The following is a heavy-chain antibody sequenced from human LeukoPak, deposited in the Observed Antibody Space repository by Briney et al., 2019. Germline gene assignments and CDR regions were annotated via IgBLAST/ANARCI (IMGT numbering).Heavy chain of an antibody. CDR2: IKEDGSEK. J-gene: IGHJ4*02. CDR1: GFTFSSYW. D-gene: IGHD3-22*01. V-gene: IGHV3-7*01. Sequence: GRSLRLSCAAAGFTFSSYWMSWVRQAPGKGLGWVANIKEDGSEKYSMDFVKGRFTISRDNAKNSLYLQMDSLRAEDTAVYYCARPAYPRHDSSGYYLEWGQGTLVTVSS. CDR3: ARPAYPRHDSSGYYLE.